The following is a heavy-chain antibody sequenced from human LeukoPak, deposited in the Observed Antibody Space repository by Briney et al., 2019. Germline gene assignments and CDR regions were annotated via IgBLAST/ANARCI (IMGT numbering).Heavy chain of an antibody. V-gene: IGHV4-59*08. CDR2: IYYSGST. Sequence: SETLSLTCTVSGGSISSYYWSWIRQPPGKGLEWIGYIYYSGSTNYNPSLKSRVTISVDTSKNQFSLKLSPVTAADTAVYYCARLERASSSWSAYWYFDLWGRGTLVTVSS. CDR3: ARLERASSSWSAYWYFDL. D-gene: IGHD6-13*01. J-gene: IGHJ2*01. CDR1: GGSISSYY.